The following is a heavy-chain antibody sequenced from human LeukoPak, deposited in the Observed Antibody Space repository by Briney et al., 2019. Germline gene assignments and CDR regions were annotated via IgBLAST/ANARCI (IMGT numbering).Heavy chain of an antibody. Sequence: PGGSLRLSCAASGFTFSSYGMHWVRQAPGRGLEWVAVIWYDGSNKYYADSVKGRFTISRDNSKNTLYLQMNSLRAEDTAVYFCARDGSSWTYHYLDYWGQGALVTVSS. D-gene: IGHD6-13*01. J-gene: IGHJ4*02. CDR1: GFTFSSYG. CDR3: ARDGSSWTYHYLDY. V-gene: IGHV3-33*01. CDR2: IWYDGSNK.